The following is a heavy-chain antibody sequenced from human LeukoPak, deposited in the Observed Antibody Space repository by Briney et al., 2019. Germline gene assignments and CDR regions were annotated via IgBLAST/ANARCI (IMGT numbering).Heavy chain of an antibody. CDR3: ARDSSQDAFDI. CDR1: GFTFSSYA. J-gene: IGHJ3*02. CDR2: ISYDGSNK. V-gene: IGHV3-30*04. Sequence: GGSLRLSCAASGFTFSSYAMHWVRQAPGKGLEWVAVISYDGSNKYYADSVKGRFTISRGNSKNTLYLQMNSLRAEDTAVYYCARDSSQDAFDIWGQGTMVTVSS. D-gene: IGHD6-13*01.